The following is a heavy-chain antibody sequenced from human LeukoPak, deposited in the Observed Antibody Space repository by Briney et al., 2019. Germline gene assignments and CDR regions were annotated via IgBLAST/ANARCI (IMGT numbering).Heavy chain of an antibody. Sequence: GGSLRLSCAASGFTFSNAWMSWVRQAPGKGLEWVGRIKSKTDGGTTDYAAPVKGRFTISRDDSKNTLYLQMNSLKTEDTAVYYCTRGSSGWYDLDYWGQGTLVTVSS. CDR1: GFTFSNAW. CDR2: IKSKTDGGTT. D-gene: IGHD6-19*01. J-gene: IGHJ4*02. CDR3: TRGSSGWYDLDY. V-gene: IGHV3-15*01.